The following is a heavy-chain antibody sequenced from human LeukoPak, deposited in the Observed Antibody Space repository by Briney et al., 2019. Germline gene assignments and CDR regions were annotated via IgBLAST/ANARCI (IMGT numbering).Heavy chain of an antibody. CDR1: GYTFTGYY. J-gene: IGHJ4*02. CDR2: INPNSGGT. Sequence: ASVKVSCKASGYTFTGYYMHWVRQAPGQGLEWMGWINPNSGGTNYAQKFQGRVTMTRDTSISTAYMELSRLRSDDTAVYYCARGDWSGSYPSTLDYWGQGTLVTVSS. V-gene: IGHV1-2*02. CDR3: ARGDWSGSYPSTLDY. D-gene: IGHD1-26*01.